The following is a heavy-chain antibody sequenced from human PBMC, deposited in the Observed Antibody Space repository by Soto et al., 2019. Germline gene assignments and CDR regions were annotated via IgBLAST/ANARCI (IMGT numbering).Heavy chain of an antibody. CDR3: ARDRGAVAGYYYYGMDV. Sequence: SETLSLTCTVSGGSISGYYWSWIRQPPGKGLEWIGYIYYSGSTNYNPSLKSRVTISVDTSKNQFSLKLSSVTAADTAVYYCARDRGAVAGYYYYGMDVWGQGTTVTVSS. CDR1: GGSISGYY. D-gene: IGHD6-19*01. V-gene: IGHV4-59*01. CDR2: IYYSGST. J-gene: IGHJ6*02.